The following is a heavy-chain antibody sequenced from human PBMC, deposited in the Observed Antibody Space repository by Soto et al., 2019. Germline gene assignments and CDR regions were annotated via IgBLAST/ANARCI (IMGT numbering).Heavy chain of an antibody. CDR2: IDPSGART. D-gene: IGHD2-21*02. J-gene: IGHJ4*02. CDR1: GYTFISYY. Sequence: QVQVQQSGAEVKEPGASVRISCKASGYTFISYYMHWVRQAPGQGLEWMGIIDPSGARTNYAQRFRGRVTMTWDTSRSTVYMDRTSLRPDDTAVYFCATNISDGDPGDYWGQGTVVSVSS. CDR3: ATNISDGDPGDY. V-gene: IGHV1-46*01.